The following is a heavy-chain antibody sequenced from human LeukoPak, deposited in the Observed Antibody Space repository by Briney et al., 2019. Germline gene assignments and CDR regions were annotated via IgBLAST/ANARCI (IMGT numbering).Heavy chain of an antibody. CDR1: GFPFSSYS. CDR3: AKRLRYFDSTNYYFDY. Sequence: GGSLRLSCAASGFPFSSYSMTWVRQAPGKGLEWVANIKPDGTTKFYVDSVKGRFTISRDNALNSLYLQMNSLRAEDTAVYYCAKRLRYFDSTNYYFDYWGQGTLVTVSS. J-gene: IGHJ4*02. CDR2: IKPDGTTK. D-gene: IGHD3-9*01. V-gene: IGHV3-7*03.